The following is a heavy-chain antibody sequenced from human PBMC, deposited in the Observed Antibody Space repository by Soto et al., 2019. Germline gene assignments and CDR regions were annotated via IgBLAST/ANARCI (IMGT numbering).Heavy chain of an antibody. V-gene: IGHV1-69*06. CDR2: LIPLFGTT. J-gene: IGHJ4*02. D-gene: IGHD7-27*01. CDR1: GGTFSGHA. Sequence: QVQLVQSGAEVKKPGSSVKVSCEASGGTFSGHAISWVRQAPGQGPEWMGGLIPLFGTTQHAQNFLERLTITADKSTSTAYMELTSLRFEDTSIYYCARGPNWGYRFDSWGQGPLVTVSS. CDR3: ARGPNWGYRFDS.